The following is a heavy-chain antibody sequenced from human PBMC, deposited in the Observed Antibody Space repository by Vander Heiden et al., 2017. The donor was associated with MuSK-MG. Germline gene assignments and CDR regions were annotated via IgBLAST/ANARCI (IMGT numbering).Heavy chain of an antibody. CDR3: AHIPWGAPGAID. D-gene: IGHD7-27*01. Sequence: EVQLVESGGGLVQPGGSLRLSCAASGFSFSNYEMDWVRQTPGKGLEWVSYISNDGDSIYYADSVKGRFTISRDNAKNSLYLQMNNLRAEDTALYYCAHIPWGAPGAIDWGQGTLVTVSS. CDR2: ISNDGDSI. J-gene: IGHJ4*02. V-gene: IGHV3-48*03. CDR1: GFSFSNYE.